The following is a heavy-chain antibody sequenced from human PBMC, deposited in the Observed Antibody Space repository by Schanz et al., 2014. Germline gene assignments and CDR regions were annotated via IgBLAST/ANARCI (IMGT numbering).Heavy chain of an antibody. CDR2: VSHDGFTK. D-gene: IGHD6-19*01. CDR3: ATDYSGGGCHI. J-gene: IGHJ3*02. CDR1: GFTFSNYA. Sequence: VQLLESGGGLVQPGGSLRLSCAASGFTFSNYAMGWVRQTPGKGLEWVSIVSHDGFTKHYADSVRGRFTLSRDNSKNTVYLQMNSLRAEDTALYFCATDYSGGGCHIWGQGTMVTVSS. V-gene: IGHV3-30*04.